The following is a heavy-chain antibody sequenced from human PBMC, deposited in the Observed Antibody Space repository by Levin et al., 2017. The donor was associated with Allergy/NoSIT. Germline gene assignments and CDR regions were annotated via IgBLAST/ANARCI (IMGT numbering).Heavy chain of an antibody. D-gene: IGHD6-19*01. CDR2: TYYRSKWYN. V-gene: IGHV6-1*01. Sequence: PSETLSLTCAISGDSVSSNSAAWNWIRQSPSRGLEWLGRTYYRSKWYNDYAVSVKSRITINPDTSKNQFSLQLNSVTPEDTAVYYCARAKASGIAVAGIQLRNVNYGMDGWGQGTTVTVSS. CDR3: ARAKASGIAVAGIQLRNVNYGMDG. CDR1: GDSVSSNSAA. J-gene: IGHJ6*02.